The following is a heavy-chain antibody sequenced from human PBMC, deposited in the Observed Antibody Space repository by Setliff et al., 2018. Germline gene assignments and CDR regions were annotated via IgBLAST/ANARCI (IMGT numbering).Heavy chain of an antibody. CDR2: IPPGRSI. J-gene: IGHJ6*03. Sequence: PSETLSLTCSVSGGSISNFYWSWIRQPPGKGLEWIGSIPPGRSINYNPSLRSRVTISGDTSKNQISLNLSSGTAADTAVYYCARDRRDYIGAGSSEIDYYYYYYMDVWGKGTTVTVSS. D-gene: IGHD3-10*01. CDR1: GGSISNFY. CDR3: ARDRRDYIGAGSSEIDYYYYYYMDV. V-gene: IGHV4-4*08.